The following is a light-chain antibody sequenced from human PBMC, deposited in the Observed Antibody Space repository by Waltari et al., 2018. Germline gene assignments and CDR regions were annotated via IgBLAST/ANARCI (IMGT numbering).Light chain of an antibody. CDR3: LQDYSYPYT. Sequence: AIQMTQSPSSLSTFVGDRVTITRRASQDIRNDLGWYQQKSGNAPKLLMYAASRLQSGAPSRFSGSGSGTDFTLTISGLQPEDFATFYCLQDYSYPYTFGQGTKLGIK. CDR2: AAS. CDR1: QDIRND. V-gene: IGKV1-6*01. J-gene: IGKJ2*01.